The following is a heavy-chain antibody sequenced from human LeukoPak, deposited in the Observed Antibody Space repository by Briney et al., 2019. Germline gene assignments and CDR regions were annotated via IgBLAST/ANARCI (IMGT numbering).Heavy chain of an antibody. J-gene: IGHJ6*02. V-gene: IGHV1-2*02. D-gene: IGHD3-3*01. CDR2: INPNSGGT. Sequence: ASVKVSCKASGYTFTGYYMHWVRQAPGQGLEWMGWINPNSGGTNYAQKFQGRVTMTRDTSISTAYMELSRLRSDDTAVYYCASERFLEWLPNYYYYGMGVWGQGTTVTVSS. CDR1: GYTFTGYY. CDR3: ASERFLEWLPNYYYYGMGV.